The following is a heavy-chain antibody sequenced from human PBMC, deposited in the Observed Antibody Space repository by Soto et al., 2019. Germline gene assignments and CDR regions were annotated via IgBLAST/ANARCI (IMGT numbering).Heavy chain of an antibody. CDR1: GGSISSGGYY. CDR3: ARVIVGNYGFWWYFDL. J-gene: IGHJ2*01. D-gene: IGHD1-7*01. V-gene: IGHV4-31*03. CDR2: IYYSGST. Sequence: QVQLQESGPGLVKPSQTLSLTCTVSGGSISSGGYYWSWIRQHPGKGLEWIGYIYYSGSTYYNPSLKCRVTISVDTSKNQFSLKLSSVTAADTAVYYCARVIVGNYGFWWYFDLWGRGTLVTVSS.